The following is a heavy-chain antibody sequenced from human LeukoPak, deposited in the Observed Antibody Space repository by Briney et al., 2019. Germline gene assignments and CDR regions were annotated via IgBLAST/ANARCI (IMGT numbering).Heavy chain of an antibody. CDR1: GGSINSDNW. D-gene: IGHD3-22*01. V-gene: IGHV4-4*02. CDR2: IYHIGTT. CDR3: AGRNYYDSTGYWNY. J-gene: IGHJ4*02. Sequence: SETLSLTCTISGGSINSDNWWSWVRQSPGKGLEWIGEIYHIGTTNYNPSLNSRVTMSVDKSKNQFSLKLNSVTAADTAVYYCAGRNYYDSTGYWNYWGQGTLVTVSS.